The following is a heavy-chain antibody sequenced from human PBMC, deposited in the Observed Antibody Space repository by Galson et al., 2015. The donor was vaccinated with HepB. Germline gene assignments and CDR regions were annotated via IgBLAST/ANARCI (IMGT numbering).Heavy chain of an antibody. CDR3: ARIIAAAGTGVKWFDP. CDR1: GYTFTSYA. CDR2: INTNTGNP. J-gene: IGHJ5*02. V-gene: IGHV7-4-1*02. D-gene: IGHD6-13*01. Sequence: SVKVSCKASGYTFTSYAMNWVRQAPGQGLEWMGWINTNTGNPTYAQGFTGRFVFSLDTSVSAAYLQISSLKAEDTAVYYCARIIAAAGTGVKWFDPWGQGTLVTVSS.